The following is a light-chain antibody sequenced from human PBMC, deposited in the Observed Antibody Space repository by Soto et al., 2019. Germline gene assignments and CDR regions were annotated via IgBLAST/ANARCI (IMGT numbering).Light chain of an antibody. Sequence: EIVMPQSPATLSVSPGERATVACMASQSFRGLLAWYQHKPGQAPRLLIYDAYNRATGIPPRFSGSGSGTDFTLTISSLEPEDSAVYYCPQRHMWPIKFGQGTRLEIK. CDR1: QSFRGL. J-gene: IGKJ5*01. CDR2: DAY. CDR3: PQRHMWPIK. V-gene: IGKV3-11*01.